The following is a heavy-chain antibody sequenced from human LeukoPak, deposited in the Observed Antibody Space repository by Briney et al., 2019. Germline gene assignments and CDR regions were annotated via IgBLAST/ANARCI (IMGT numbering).Heavy chain of an antibody. CDR1: GGSISSYY. Sequence: SETLSLTCTVSGGSISSYYWSWIRQPPGKGLEWIGYIYYSGSTNYNPSLKSRVTISVDTSKNQFSLKLSSVTAAVTAVYYCAAYPMYYYGSGSYYKRRLGDYYFDYWGQGTLVTVSS. J-gene: IGHJ4*02. V-gene: IGHV4-59*01. CDR2: IYYSGST. CDR3: AAYPMYYYGSGSYYKRRLGDYYFDY. D-gene: IGHD3-10*01.